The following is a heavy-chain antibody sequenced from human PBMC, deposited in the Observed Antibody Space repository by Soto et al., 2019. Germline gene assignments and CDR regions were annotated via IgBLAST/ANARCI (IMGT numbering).Heavy chain of an antibody. V-gene: IGHV3-15*07. D-gene: IGHD2-15*01. CDR3: TTLPYCSGGSCYSDY. J-gene: IGHJ4*02. Sequence: EVQLVESGGGLVKPGGSLRLSCAASGFTFSNAWMNCVRQAPGKGLEWVGRIKSKTDGGTTDYAAPVKGRFTISRDDSKNTLYLQMNSLKTEDTAVYYCTTLPYCSGGSCYSDYWGQGTLVTVSS. CDR2: IKSKTDGGTT. CDR1: GFTFSNAW.